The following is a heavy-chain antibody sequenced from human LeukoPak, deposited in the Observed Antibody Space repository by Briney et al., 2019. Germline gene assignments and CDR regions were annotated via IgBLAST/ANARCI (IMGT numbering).Heavy chain of an antibody. CDR3: ATRIPYTGYNN. D-gene: IGHD5-12*01. V-gene: IGHV3-48*03. CDR1: GVTLSDYE. J-gene: IGHJ4*02. CDR2: MNRRGDRI. Sequence: PGGSLRLSCTVFGVTLSDYEINWARQAPGKGPEWVSYMNRRGDRIDHADSVKGRFTMSRDNATKSVFLQMTSLRADDTAVYYCATRIPYTGYNNWGQGTLVTVSS.